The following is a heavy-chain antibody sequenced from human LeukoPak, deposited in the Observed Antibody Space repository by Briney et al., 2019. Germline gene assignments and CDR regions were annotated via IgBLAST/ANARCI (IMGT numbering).Heavy chain of an antibody. J-gene: IGHJ6*03. Sequence: GGSLRLSCTASGFTFGDYAMSWVRQAPGKGLEWGGFIRSKAYGGTTEYAASVKGRFTISRDDSKSIAYLQMNSLKNEDTAVYYCTRDYHSRSYDILTGYYNPDYYYMDVWGKGTTVTVSS. CDR2: IRSKAYGGTT. CDR3: TRDYHSRSYDILTGYYNPDYYYMDV. D-gene: IGHD3-9*01. V-gene: IGHV3-49*04. CDR1: GFTFGDYA.